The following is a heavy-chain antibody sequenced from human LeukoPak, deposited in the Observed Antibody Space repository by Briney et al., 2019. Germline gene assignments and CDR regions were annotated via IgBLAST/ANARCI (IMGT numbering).Heavy chain of an antibody. Sequence: PGGSLRLSWASSGFTFSGSAITSVRQAPGKGLDWVSSISDNGDSTYYADSVKGRFTISRDNSRDTLYVQMHSLRAEDAAVYYCAKSHSEAQRGYFDYWGQGTLVTVSS. CDR1: GFTFSGSA. CDR2: ISDNGDST. D-gene: IGHD5-24*01. J-gene: IGHJ4*02. V-gene: IGHV3-23*01. CDR3: AKSHSEAQRGYFDY.